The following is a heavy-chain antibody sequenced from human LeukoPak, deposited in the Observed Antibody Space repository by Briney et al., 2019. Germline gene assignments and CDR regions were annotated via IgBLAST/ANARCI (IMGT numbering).Heavy chain of an antibody. CDR1: GYTFTSYG. J-gene: IGHJ6*02. Sequence: ASVKVSCKASGYTFTSYGISWVRQAPGQGLEWMGWISAYNGNTNYAQKLQGRVTMTTDTSTSTAYMELRSLRSDDTAAYYCATLFCSSTSCYRSYYGMDVWGQGTTVTVSS. V-gene: IGHV1-18*01. CDR3: ATLFCSSTSCYRSYYGMDV. CDR2: ISAYNGNT. D-gene: IGHD2-2*01.